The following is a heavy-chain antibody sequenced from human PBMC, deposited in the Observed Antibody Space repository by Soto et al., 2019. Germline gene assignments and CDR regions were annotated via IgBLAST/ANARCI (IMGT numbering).Heavy chain of an antibody. CDR2: IYHSGST. J-gene: IGHJ6*02. CDR3: ARDAVTTFDYYYYGMDV. Sequence: SETLSLTCAVSGYSISSGYYWGWIRQPPGKGLEWIGSIYHSGSTYYNPSLKSRVTISVDTSKNQFSLKLSSVTAADTAVYYCARDAVTTFDYYYYGMDVWGQGTPGTVS. CDR1: GYSISSGYY. V-gene: IGHV4-38-2*02. D-gene: IGHD4-17*01.